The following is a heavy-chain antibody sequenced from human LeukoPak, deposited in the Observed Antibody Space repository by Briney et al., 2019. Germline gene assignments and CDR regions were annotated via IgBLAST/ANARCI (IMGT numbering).Heavy chain of an antibody. CDR1: GGSISSSSYY. V-gene: IGHV4-39*07. J-gene: IGHJ3*02. CDR3: ARVSPAGQIVVAPAAIPFNAFDI. CDR2: IYYSGST. D-gene: IGHD2-2*02. Sequence: SETLSLTCTVSGGSISSSSYYWGWIRQPPGKGLEWIGSIYYSGSTYYNPSLKSRVTISVDTSKNQFSLKLSPVTAADTAVYYCARVSPAGQIVVAPAAIPFNAFDIWGQGTMVTVSS.